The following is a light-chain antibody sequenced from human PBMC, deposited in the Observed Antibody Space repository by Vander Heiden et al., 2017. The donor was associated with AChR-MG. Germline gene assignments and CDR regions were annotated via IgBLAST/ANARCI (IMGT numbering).Light chain of an antibody. CDR3: QQTYSGVT. V-gene: IGKV1-39*01. Sequence: DIQMTQSPASLSASVGDSVTITCRASQSISFYLNWYQQKPGKAPKVLIHAASSLQSGVPSRFSGSGSGTDFILTISSLQPEDFATYYCQQTYSGVTFGPGTKVDIK. J-gene: IGKJ3*01. CDR1: QSISFY. CDR2: AAS.